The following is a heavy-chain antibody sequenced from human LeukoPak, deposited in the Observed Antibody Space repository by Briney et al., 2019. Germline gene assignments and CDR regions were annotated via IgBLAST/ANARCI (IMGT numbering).Heavy chain of an antibody. V-gene: IGHV4-59*01. D-gene: IGHD3-16*01. CDR1: GGSISGYY. CDR3: VRFGVNYDMDV. CDR2: IHYSGRA. J-gene: IGHJ6*02. Sequence: SETLSLTCSVSGGSISGYYWTWVRQPPGKGLEWIGQIHYSGRADYNPSLKSRITMSVDTSRNQISLKLSSVTAADTAIYYCVRFGVNYDMDVWGQGTTVTVFS.